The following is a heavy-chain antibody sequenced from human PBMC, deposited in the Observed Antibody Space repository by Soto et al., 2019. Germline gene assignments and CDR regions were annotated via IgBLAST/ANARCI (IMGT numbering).Heavy chain of an antibody. Sequence: PSETLSLTFAVSGYSMSSGYYWGWIRQPPGKGLECIGSIYHSGRTYYNPSLKSRLTIDLDTSKNQFSLKLTSVTAADTALYFCATTSGSFPYWGQGTLVTVSS. D-gene: IGHD1-26*01. CDR1: GYSMSSGYY. CDR3: ATTSGSFPY. V-gene: IGHV4-38-2*01. J-gene: IGHJ4*02. CDR2: IYHSGRT.